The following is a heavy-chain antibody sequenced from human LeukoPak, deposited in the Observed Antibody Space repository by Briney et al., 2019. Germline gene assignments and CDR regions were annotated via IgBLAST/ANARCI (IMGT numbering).Heavy chain of an antibody. D-gene: IGHD3-22*01. V-gene: IGHV5-51*01. CDR3: ARLHSSDQKYYFDY. CDR1: GYTFTSYW. CDR2: IYPGDSDT. J-gene: IGHJ4*02. Sequence: GESLKISCKSSGYTFTSYWIGWVRQMPGKGLEWMGIIYPGDSDTRYSPSFQGQVTISADKSISTAYLQWSSLKASDTAMYYCARLHSSDQKYYFDYWGQGTLVTVSS.